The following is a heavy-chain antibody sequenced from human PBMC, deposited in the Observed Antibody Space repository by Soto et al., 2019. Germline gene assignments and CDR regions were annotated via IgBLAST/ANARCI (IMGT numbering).Heavy chain of an antibody. J-gene: IGHJ3*02. CDR2: INPSGGST. CDR1: GYSFTSYY. V-gene: IGHV1-46*01. CDR3: ARGDYGDYKFAFDI. D-gene: IGHD4-17*01. Sequence: ASVKVSCKASGYSFTSYYMHWGRQAPGQGLEWMGIINPSGGSTSYAQKFQGRVTMTRDTSTSTVYMELNSLRAEDTAVYYCARGDYGDYKFAFDIWGQGTMVTVSS.